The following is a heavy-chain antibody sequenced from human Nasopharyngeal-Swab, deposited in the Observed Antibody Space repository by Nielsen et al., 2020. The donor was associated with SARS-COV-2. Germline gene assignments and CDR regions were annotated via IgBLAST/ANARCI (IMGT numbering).Heavy chain of an antibody. CDR3: ARGPNPHNAFDI. V-gene: IGHV1-46*02. Sequence: ASVKVSCKASGYSFNTYYMHWVRQAPGQALEWMGLISCDGGTRNYAQKFRGRVTMTRDTSTNTVHLDLSSLQSEDTAVYYCARGPNPHNAFDIWGQGTMVTVSS. CDR1: GYSFNTYY. J-gene: IGHJ3*02. D-gene: IGHD1-14*01. CDR2: ISCDGGTR.